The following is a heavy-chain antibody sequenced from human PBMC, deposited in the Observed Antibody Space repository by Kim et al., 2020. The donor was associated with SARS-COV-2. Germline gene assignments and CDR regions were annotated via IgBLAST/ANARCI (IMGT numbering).Heavy chain of an antibody. D-gene: IGHD2-21*02. V-gene: IGHV3-21*01. CDR3: ARDVSRGDTYFDY. CDR1: GFTFNNYS. CDR2: ISCDGGNI. J-gene: IGHJ4*02. Sequence: GGSLRLSCAASGFTFNNYSMHWVRQAPGKGLEWVSLISCDGGNIYYADSVKGRFTISRDNAKNSLYLQMNSLRTEDTAVYYCARDVSRGDTYFDYWGQGTRVTVSS.